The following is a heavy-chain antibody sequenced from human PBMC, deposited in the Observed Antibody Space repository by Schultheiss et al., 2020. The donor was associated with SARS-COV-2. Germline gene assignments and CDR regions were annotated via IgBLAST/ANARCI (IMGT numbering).Heavy chain of an antibody. D-gene: IGHD2-15*01. CDR1: GYTFTTYG. V-gene: IGHV1-18*01. CDR3: ARDRSGINRDDAFDI. CDR2: ISTNNANT. J-gene: IGHJ3*02. Sequence: ASVKVSCKASGYTFTTYGISWVRQAPGQGLEWMGWISTNNANTNFAQKVQGRVTMTTDTSTSTAYMELWSLRSDDTAVYYCARDRSGINRDDAFDIWGQGTMVTVSS.